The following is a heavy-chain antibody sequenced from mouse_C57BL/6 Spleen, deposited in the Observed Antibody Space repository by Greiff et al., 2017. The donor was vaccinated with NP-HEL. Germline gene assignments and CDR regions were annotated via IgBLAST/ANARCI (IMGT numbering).Heavy chain of an antibody. CDR1: GYAFSSSW. CDR3: ARDDSGDY. J-gene: IGHJ2*01. V-gene: IGHV1-82*01. Sequence: VQLQESGPELVKPGASVKISCKASGYAFSSSWMNWVKQRPGKGLEWIGRIYPGDGDTNYNGKFKGKATLTADKSSSTAYMQLSSLTSEDSAVYFCARDDSGDYWGQGTTLTVSS. CDR2: IYPGDGDT. D-gene: IGHD2-13*01.